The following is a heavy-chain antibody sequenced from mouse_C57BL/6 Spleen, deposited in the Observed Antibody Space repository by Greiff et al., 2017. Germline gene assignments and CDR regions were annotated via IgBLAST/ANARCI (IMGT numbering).Heavy chain of an antibody. V-gene: IGHV1-64*01. Sequence: QVQLQQPGAELVKPGASVKLSCKASGYTFTSYWMHWVKQRPGKGLEWIGMIHPNSGSTNYNEKFKSKATLTVDKSSSTAYMQLSSLTSEDSAVYYCAGTPHCYSSIQYYAMDYWGQGTSVTVSS. CDR2: IHPNSGST. J-gene: IGHJ4*01. CDR3: AGTPHCYSSIQYYAMDY. CDR1: GYTFTSYW. D-gene: IGHD1-1*01.